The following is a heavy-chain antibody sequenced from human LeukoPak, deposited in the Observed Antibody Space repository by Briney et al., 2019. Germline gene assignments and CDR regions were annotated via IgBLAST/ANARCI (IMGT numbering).Heavy chain of an antibody. CDR2: ISGSGDIT. J-gene: IGHJ4*02. V-gene: IGHV3-23*01. CDR1: GLTFGGYA. Sequence: QPGGSLRLSCAASGLTFGGYAMSWVRQAPGRGLEWVSTISGSGDITYYADSVKGRLTISRDNSKNTLYLQMNSLRAEDTAVYYCAKDRRSGGSCSDYWGQGTLVTVSS. D-gene: IGHD2-15*01. CDR3: AKDRRSGGSCSDY.